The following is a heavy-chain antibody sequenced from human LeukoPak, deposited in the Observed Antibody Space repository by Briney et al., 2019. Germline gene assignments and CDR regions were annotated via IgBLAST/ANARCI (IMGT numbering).Heavy chain of an antibody. J-gene: IGHJ4*02. CDR1: GDTFTGYY. CDR2: INPNSGGT. CDR3: ARVLGYGSGSSGDY. V-gene: IGHV1-2*02. Sequence: ASVKVSCKASGDTFTGYYMHWVRQAPGQGLEWMGWINPNSGGTNYAQKFQGRVTMTRDTSISTAYMELSRLRSDDTAVYYCARVLGYGSGSSGDYWGQGTLVTVSS. D-gene: IGHD3-10*01.